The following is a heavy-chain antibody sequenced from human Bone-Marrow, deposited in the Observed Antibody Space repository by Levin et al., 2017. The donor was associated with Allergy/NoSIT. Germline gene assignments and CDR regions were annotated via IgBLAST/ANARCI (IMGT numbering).Heavy chain of an antibody. CDR1: GGSMSRSY. J-gene: IGHJ4*02. CDR3: ARARDNFGYLPLDH. V-gene: IGHV4-59*12. CDR2: IYSAGDA. Sequence: SQTLSLTCSVSGGSMSRSYWSWIRQSPERGLEWIGYIYSAGDASYNPSLEGRVTISVDTPRNQFSLRLRSVTAADTALYYCARARDNFGYLPLDHWGQGTLVIVSS. D-gene: IGHD5-18*01.